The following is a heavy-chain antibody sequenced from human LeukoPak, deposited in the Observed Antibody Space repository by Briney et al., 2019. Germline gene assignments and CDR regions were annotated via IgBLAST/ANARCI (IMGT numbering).Heavy chain of an antibody. CDR2: IWYDGSNK. J-gene: IGHJ4*02. D-gene: IGHD6-13*01. V-gene: IGHV3-33*06. Sequence: GRSLRLSCAASGFTFSSYGMHWVRQAPGKGLEWVAVIWYDGSNKYYADSVKGRFTICRDNSKNTLYLQMNSLRAEDTAVYYCAKDWAAAGTYWGQGTLVTVSS. CDR3: AKDWAAAGTY. CDR1: GFTFSSYG.